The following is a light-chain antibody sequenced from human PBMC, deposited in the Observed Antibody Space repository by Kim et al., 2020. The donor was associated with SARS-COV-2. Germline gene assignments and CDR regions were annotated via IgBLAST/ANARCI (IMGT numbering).Light chain of an antibody. V-gene: IGLV3-21*04. CDR3: HVWDTTSDHHV. J-gene: IGLJ1*01. CDR1: NIGGKS. Sequence: PGETAKITCGGNNIGGKSVHWYQQKPGQAPVLVIYYDSDRPSGIPERFSGSNSENTATLTITRVEAGDEADYYCHVWDTTSDHHVFGTGTKVTVL. CDR2: YDS.